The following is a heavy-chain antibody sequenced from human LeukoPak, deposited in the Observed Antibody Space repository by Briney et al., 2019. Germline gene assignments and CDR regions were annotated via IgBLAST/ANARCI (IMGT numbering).Heavy chain of an antibody. D-gene: IGHD5-24*01. CDR1: GYTFTSYD. Sequence: ASVKVSCKASGYTFTSYDINWVRQATGQGLEWMGWMNPNSGNTGYEQKFQGRVTMTRNTSISTAYMELSSLRSEDTAVYYCARVKSRMAEDPDAFDIWGQGTMVTVSS. CDR3: ARVKSRMAEDPDAFDI. CDR2: MNPNSGNT. J-gene: IGHJ3*02. V-gene: IGHV1-8*01.